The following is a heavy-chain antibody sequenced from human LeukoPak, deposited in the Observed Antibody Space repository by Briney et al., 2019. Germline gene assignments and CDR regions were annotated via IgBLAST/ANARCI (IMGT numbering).Heavy chain of an antibody. Sequence: GASVKVSCKASGYTFTGYYMHWVRQAPGQGLEWMGGIIPIFGTANYAQKFQGRVTITADKSTSTAYMELSSLRSEDTAVYYCARASLEWLRYTVAETGYFDYWGQGTLVTVSS. J-gene: IGHJ4*02. CDR2: IIPIFGTA. D-gene: IGHD5-12*01. V-gene: IGHV1-69*06. CDR1: GYTFTGYY. CDR3: ARASLEWLRYTVAETGYFDY.